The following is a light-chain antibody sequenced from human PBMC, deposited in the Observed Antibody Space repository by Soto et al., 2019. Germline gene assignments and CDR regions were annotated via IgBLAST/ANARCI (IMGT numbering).Light chain of an antibody. Sequence: QSALTQPASVSGSPGQSITISCTGTSSDVGGCNYVSWYQQHPGKAPKLMIYEVSNRPSGVSNRFSGSKSGNTASLTISGLQAEDEADYYCSSYISRSRVFGTGTKLTVL. CDR1: SSDVGGCNY. V-gene: IGLV2-14*01. J-gene: IGLJ1*01. CDR3: SSYISRSRV. CDR2: EVS.